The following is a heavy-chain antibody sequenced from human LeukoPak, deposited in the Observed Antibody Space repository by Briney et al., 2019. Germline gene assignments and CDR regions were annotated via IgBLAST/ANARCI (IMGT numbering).Heavy chain of an antibody. CDR2: INHSGST. CDR1: GGSFSGYY. J-gene: IGHJ6*03. V-gene: IGHV4-34*01. D-gene: IGHD6-13*01. Sequence: PSETLSLTCAVYGGSFSGYYWSWIRQPPGKGLEWIGEINHSGSTNYNPSLKSRVTISVDTSKNQFSLKLSSVTAADTVVYYCARGRIAVAGTLGYMDVWGKGTTVTVSS. CDR3: ARGRIAVAGTLGYMDV.